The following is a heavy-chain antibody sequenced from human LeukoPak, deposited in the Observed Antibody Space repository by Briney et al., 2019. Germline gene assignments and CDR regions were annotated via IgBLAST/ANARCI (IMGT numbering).Heavy chain of an antibody. CDR2: ISGGGGST. J-gene: IGHJ4*02. CDR1: GFTFNSYA. D-gene: IGHD3-10*01. CDR3: ASHTLIRGVTHFDY. V-gene: IGHV3-23*01. Sequence: GGSLRLPCAASGFTFNSYAMTWVRQAPGKGLEWVSTISGGGGSTYYADSVKGRFTVSRDNSKNTLYLQMNSLRAEDTAVYYCASHTLIRGVTHFDYWGQGTLVTVSS.